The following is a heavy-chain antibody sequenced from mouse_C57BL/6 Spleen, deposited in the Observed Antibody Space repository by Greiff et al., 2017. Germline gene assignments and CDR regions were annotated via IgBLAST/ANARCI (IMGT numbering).Heavy chain of an antibody. D-gene: IGHD2-3*01. Sequence: EVMLVESGGGLVKPGGSLKLSCAASGFTFSSYAMSWVRQTPEKRLEWVATISDGGSYTYYPDNVKGRFTHSRDNAKNNLYLQMSHLKSEDTAMYYCARDSDGYHTSRFDYWGQGTTLTVSS. CDR3: ARDSDGYHTSRFDY. J-gene: IGHJ2*01. V-gene: IGHV5-4*01. CDR2: ISDGGSYT. CDR1: GFTFSSYA.